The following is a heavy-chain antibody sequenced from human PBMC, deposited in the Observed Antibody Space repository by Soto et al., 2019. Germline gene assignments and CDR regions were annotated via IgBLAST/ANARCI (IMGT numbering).Heavy chain of an antibody. CDR3: AKHLWFGESVFDH. CDR1: GFTFSSYG. Sequence: PGGSLRLSCAASGFTFSSYGMSWVRQAPRKGLEWVSTIRGSADSANYADSVKGRFTISRDNSKNMLYLQMNSLRADDTAVYYCAKHLWFGESVFDHWGQGTLVTVSS. J-gene: IGHJ5*02. D-gene: IGHD3-10*01. V-gene: IGHV3-23*01. CDR2: IRGSADSA.